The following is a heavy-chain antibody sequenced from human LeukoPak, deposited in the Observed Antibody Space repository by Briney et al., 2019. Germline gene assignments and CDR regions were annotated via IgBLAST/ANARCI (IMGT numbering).Heavy chain of an antibody. J-gene: IGHJ4*02. Sequence: PSETLSLTCTVSGGSISSSSYYWGWIRQPPGKGLEWIGSIYYSGSTYYNPSLKSRVTISVDTSKNQFSLKLSSVTAADTAVYYCARDGRAVAGPYYFDYWGQGTLVTVSS. CDR3: ARDGRAVAGPYYFDY. V-gene: IGHV4-39*07. CDR2: IYYSGST. CDR1: GGSISSSSYY. D-gene: IGHD6-19*01.